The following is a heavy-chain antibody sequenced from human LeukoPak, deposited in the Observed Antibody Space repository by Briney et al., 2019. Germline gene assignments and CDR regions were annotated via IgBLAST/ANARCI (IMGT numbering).Heavy chain of an antibody. D-gene: IGHD6-19*01. CDR3: ARVSSGWYGYYYYGMDV. CDR1: GGSISSYY. Sequence: TSETLSLTCTVSGGSISSYYWSWIRQPPGQGLEWIGYIYYSGSTNYNPSLKSRVTISVDTSKNQFSLKLSSVTAADTAVYYCARVSSGWYGYYYYGMDVWGQGTTVTVSS. J-gene: IGHJ6*02. CDR2: IYYSGST. V-gene: IGHV4-59*01.